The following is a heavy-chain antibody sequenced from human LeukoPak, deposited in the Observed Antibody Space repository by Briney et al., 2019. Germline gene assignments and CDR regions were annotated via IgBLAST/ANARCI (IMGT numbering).Heavy chain of an antibody. J-gene: IGHJ5*02. CDR1: GYTFTSYE. Sequence: SVKVSCKASGYTFTSYEINWVRQATGQGLEWMGRMNPNSGNTGNAQKFQGRVTMTRNTSISTAYMELSSLRSEDTAVYYCARDYDSSGYYWGTEVWFDPWGQGTLVTVSS. CDR3: ARDYDSSGYYWGTEVWFDP. V-gene: IGHV1-8*01. CDR2: MNPNSGNT. D-gene: IGHD3-22*01.